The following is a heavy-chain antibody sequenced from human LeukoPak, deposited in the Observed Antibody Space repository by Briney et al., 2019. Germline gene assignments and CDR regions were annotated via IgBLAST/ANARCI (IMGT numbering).Heavy chain of an antibody. Sequence: PGGSLRLSCAASGFTFSSYAMSWVRQAPGKGLEWVANIKQDGSEKYYVDSVKGRFTISRDNAKNSLYLQMNSLRAEDTAVYYCARDWYSSGWPDLYYYYYGMDVWGQGTTVTVSS. CDR3: ARDWYSSGWPDLYYYYYGMDV. D-gene: IGHD6-19*01. V-gene: IGHV3-7*01. CDR1: GFTFSSYA. CDR2: IKQDGSEK. J-gene: IGHJ6*02.